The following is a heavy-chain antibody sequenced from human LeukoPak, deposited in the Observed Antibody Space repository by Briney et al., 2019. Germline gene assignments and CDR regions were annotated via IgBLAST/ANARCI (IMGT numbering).Heavy chain of an antibody. J-gene: IGHJ6*02. CDR3: ARGPLASLYYYYGMDV. CDR2: VIPIFGTA. D-gene: IGHD3-3*02. V-gene: IGHV1-69*13. Sequence: ASVKVSCKASGGTFSNYAINWVRQAPGPGLEWMGGVIPIFGTANYAQKFQGRVTITADESTSTVYMELNSLKSEDTAVYYCARGPLASLYYYYGMDVWGQGTTVTVSS. CDR1: GGTFSNYA.